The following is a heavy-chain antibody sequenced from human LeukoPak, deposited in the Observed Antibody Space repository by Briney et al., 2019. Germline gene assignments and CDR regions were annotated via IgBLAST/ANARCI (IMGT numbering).Heavy chain of an antibody. V-gene: IGHV4-34*01. CDR3: ARGLVTTIILYYYGMDV. CDR1: GGSFSGYY. D-gene: IGHD4-11*01. J-gene: IGHJ6*02. Sequence: PSETLSLTCAVYGGSFSGYYWSWIRQPPGKGLEWIGEINHSGSTNYNPSLKSRVTISVDTSKNQFSLKLSSVTAADTAVYCCARGLVTTIILYYYGMDVWGQGTTVTVSS. CDR2: INHSGST.